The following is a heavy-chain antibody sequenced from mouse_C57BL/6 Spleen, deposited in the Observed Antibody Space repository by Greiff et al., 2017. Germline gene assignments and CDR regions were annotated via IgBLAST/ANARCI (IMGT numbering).Heavy chain of an antibody. D-gene: IGHD1-1*01. Sequence: QVQLQQSGAELARPGASVKLSCKASGYTFTSYGISWVKQRTGQGLEWIGEIYPRSGNTYYNEKFKGKATLTADKSSSTAYMELRSLTSEDSAVYFCARYYGSSYGYVDVWGTGTTVTVSS. CDR1: GYTFTSYG. CDR2: IYPRSGNT. CDR3: ARYYGSSYGYVDV. V-gene: IGHV1-81*01. J-gene: IGHJ1*03.